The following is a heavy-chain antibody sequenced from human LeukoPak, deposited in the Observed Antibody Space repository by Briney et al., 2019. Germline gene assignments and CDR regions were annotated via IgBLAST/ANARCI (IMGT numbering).Heavy chain of an antibody. J-gene: IGHJ5*02. CDR1: GGSIGTYY. Sequence: SETLSLTCTVSGGSIGTYYWSWIRQPPGEGLEWIGYIYYTGSTNSNPSLKSRVTILLDTSKNQFSLKLSSVTAADTAVYYCARRLFSSGWNWFDPWGQGTLVTVSS. CDR2: IYYTGST. V-gene: IGHV4-59*01. D-gene: IGHD6-19*01. CDR3: ARRLFSSGWNWFDP.